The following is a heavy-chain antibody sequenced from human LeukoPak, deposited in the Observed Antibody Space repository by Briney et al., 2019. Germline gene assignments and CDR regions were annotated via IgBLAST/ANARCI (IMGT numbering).Heavy chain of an antibody. CDR2: IKSKTAGELT. V-gene: IGHV3-15*01. CDR3: STGDFKYFYYGMDV. Sequence: GGSLRLSCAASGFTFSDAWMAWVRQAAGKGLECVGRIKSKTAGELTDYAAPVQGRFTISRDDSKNTLHLQMNSLKTEDTAVYYCSTGDFKYFYYGMDVWGQGTTVTVSS. D-gene: IGHD3/OR15-3a*01. CDR1: GFTFSDAW. J-gene: IGHJ6*02.